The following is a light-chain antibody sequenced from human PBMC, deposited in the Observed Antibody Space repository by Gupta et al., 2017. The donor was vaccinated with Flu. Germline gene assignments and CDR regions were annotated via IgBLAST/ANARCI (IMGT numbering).Light chain of an antibody. CDR3: QAWDSSTNYV. Sequence: SGDKLGDKYACWYQQKPGQSPLLVIYQDNKRPSGIPERFSGSNSDNTATLTISGTQAMDEADYYCQAWDSSTNYVFGTGTKVIVL. V-gene: IGLV3-1*01. CDR2: QDN. CDR1: KLGDKY. J-gene: IGLJ1*01.